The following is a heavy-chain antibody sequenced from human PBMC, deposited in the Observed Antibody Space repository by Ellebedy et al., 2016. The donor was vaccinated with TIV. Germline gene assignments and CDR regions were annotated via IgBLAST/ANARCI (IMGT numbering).Heavy chain of an antibody. V-gene: IGHV3-74*01. CDR1: GFTFNSYW. CDR2: ISDDGRTT. D-gene: IGHD5-12*01. Sequence: HTGGSLRLSCVASGFTFNSYWMHWVRQAPGKGLVWVSGISDDGRTTTYVDSVQGRFTISRDNARTTLYLQMNSLRAEDTAVYYCARRNPSGYDPFFDYWGQGTLVTVSS. J-gene: IGHJ4*02. CDR3: ARRNPSGYDPFFDY.